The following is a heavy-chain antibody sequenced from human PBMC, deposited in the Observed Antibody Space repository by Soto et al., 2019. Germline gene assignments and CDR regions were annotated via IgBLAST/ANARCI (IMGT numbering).Heavy chain of an antibody. CDR3: ARAPVGFYYYCIDS. CDR1: DGSISSFY. V-gene: IGHV4-59*01. Sequence: PSETLSLTCTVSDGSISSFYWSWIRQPPGKGLEWIGYISSSGNTNYNPSLKSRVSISVDTSKNQFSLKLTSVTAADTAVYYCARAPVGFYYYCIDSWGQGTPVTVSS. CDR2: ISSSGNT. J-gene: IGHJ6*02. D-gene: IGHD1-26*01.